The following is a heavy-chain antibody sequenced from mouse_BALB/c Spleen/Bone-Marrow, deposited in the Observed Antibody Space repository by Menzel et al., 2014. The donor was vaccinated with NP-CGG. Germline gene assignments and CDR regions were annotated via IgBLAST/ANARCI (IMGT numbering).Heavy chain of an antibody. CDR3: ARGYGNYVRFAY. Sequence: EVQVVESGGGLVQPGGSLRLSCATSGFTFTDYYMSWVRQPPGKALEWLGFIRNKANGYTTEYSASVKGRFTISRDNSQSILYLQMNTLRAEDSATYYCARGYGNYVRFAYWGQGTLVTVSA. V-gene: IGHV7-3*02. CDR2: IRNKANGYTT. D-gene: IGHD2-1*01. CDR1: GFTFTDYY. J-gene: IGHJ3*01.